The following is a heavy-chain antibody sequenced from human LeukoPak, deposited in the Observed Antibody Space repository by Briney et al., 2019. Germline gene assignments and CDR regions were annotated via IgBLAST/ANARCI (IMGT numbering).Heavy chain of an antibody. CDR3: AGEAGGGYARAFDI. D-gene: IGHD3-16*01. J-gene: IGHJ3*02. CDR2: IYTSGTT. Sequence: PSETLSLTCIVSGGSISSYSWTWIRQPAGDGLEWIGRIYTSGTTNYEPSLKSRVTMSVDTSKNQFSLKLSSVTAADTAVYYCAGEAGGGYARAFDIWGQGTMVTVSS. CDR1: GGSISSYS. V-gene: IGHV4-4*07.